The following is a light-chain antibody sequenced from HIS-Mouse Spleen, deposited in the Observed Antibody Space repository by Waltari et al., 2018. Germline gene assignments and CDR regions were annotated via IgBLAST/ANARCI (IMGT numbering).Light chain of an antibody. CDR3: QTWGTGIPV. CDR1: SGHSSYA. J-gene: IGLJ2*01. CDR2: LNSDGSP. V-gene: IGLV4-69*01. Sequence: QLVLTQSPSASASLGASVKLTCTLSSGHSSYAIAWHQQQPEKGPRYLMKLNSDGSPSKGDGIPDRFSVSSVGAGRYLTISSLQSEDEADYYCQTWGTGIPVFGGGTKLTVL.